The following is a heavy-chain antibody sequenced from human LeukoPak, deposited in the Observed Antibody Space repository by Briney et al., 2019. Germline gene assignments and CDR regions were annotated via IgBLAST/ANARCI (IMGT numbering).Heavy chain of an antibody. CDR1: GGSISSSSYH. J-gene: IGHJ4*02. Sequence: SETLSLTCTVSGGSISSSSYHWGWVRQPPGKGLEWIGSIYYSGSTSYNPSLKSRVTISVDTSKNQFSLKLNSVTAADTAVYYCAKDSQYGSGSQFHSWGQGTLVTVSS. V-gene: IGHV4-39*02. CDR2: IYYSGST. D-gene: IGHD3-10*01. CDR3: AKDSQYGSGSQFHS.